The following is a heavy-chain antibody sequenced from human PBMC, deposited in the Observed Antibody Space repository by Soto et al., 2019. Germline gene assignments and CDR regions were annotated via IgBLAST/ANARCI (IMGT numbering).Heavy chain of an antibody. CDR1: GFTFDDYA. CDR2: ISWNSGSI. Sequence: GGSLRLSCAASGFTFDDYAMHWVRQAPGKGLEWVSGISWNSGSIGYADSVKGRFTISRDNAKNSLYLQMNSLRAEDTALYYCAEALEGVVTTYFDYWGQGTLVPVSS. CDR3: AEALEGVVTTYFDY. J-gene: IGHJ4*02. D-gene: IGHD2-21*02. V-gene: IGHV3-9*01.